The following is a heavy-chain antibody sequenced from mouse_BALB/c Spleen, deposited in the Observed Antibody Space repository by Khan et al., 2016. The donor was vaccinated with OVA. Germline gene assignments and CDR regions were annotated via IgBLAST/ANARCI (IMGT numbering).Heavy chain of an antibody. V-gene: IGHV2-6-4*01. CDR3: ARAYYRYDGYYAMDY. Sequence: VELVESGPGLVAPSQSLSITCTVSGFSLSRYNLHWVRQPPGKGLEWLGMIWGGGGTDYNSTLKSRLNISKDNSKSQVLLKMNSLQTDDTAMYYCARAYYRYDGYYAMDYWGRGTSVTVSS. J-gene: IGHJ4*01. D-gene: IGHD2-14*01. CDR2: IWGGGGT. CDR1: GFSLSRYN.